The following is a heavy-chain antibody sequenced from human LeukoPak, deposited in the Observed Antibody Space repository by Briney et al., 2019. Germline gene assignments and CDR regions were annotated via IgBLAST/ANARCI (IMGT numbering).Heavy chain of an antibody. D-gene: IGHD6-19*01. J-gene: IGHJ5*02. V-gene: IGHV4-4*07. Sequence: SSETLSLTCTVSGGSISSYYWIWIPQPADKGLECIGRIYTSGSTNYNPSLKSRVTMSVDTSKNQFSLKLSSVTAADTAVYYCARDPSKAGTVWFDPWGQGTLVTVSS. CDR2: IYTSGST. CDR3: ARDPSKAGTVWFDP. CDR1: GGSISSYY.